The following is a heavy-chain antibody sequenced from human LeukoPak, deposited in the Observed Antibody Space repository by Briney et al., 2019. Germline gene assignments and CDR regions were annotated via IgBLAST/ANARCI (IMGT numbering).Heavy chain of an antibody. D-gene: IGHD3-10*01. V-gene: IGHV3-30*02. J-gene: IGHJ4*02. CDR2: IRYDGSNK. CDR3: SSRGVGFGEFGAPI. Sequence: PGGSLRLSCAASGFTFSSYGMHWVRQAPGKGLEWVAFIRYDGSNKYYADSVKGRFTISRDNSKNTLYLQMNSLRAEDTAVYYCSSRGVGFGEFGAPIWGQGTLVTVSS. CDR1: GFTFSSYG.